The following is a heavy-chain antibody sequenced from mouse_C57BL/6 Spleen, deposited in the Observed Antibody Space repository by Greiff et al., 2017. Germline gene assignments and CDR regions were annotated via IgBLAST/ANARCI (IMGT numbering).Heavy chain of an antibody. Sequence: QVQLQQPGTELVKPGASVKLSCKASGYTFTSYWLHWVKQRPGQGLEWIGNINPSNGGTNYNEKFKSKATLTVDKSSSTAYMQLSSLTSEDSAVYYWARTGDYYGSSWYFDVWGTGTTVTVSS. V-gene: IGHV1-53*01. CDR3: ARTGDYYGSSWYFDV. CDR2: INPSNGGT. CDR1: GYTFTSYW. J-gene: IGHJ1*03. D-gene: IGHD1-1*01.